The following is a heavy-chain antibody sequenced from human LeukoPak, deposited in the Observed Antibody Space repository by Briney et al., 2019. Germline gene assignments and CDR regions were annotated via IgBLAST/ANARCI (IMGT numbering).Heavy chain of an antibody. V-gene: IGHV4-59*01. CDR2: IYYSGST. CDR1: GGSIRSYY. J-gene: IGHJ4*02. Sequence: SETLSLTCTVSGGSIRSYYWRWIRQPPGKGLEGIGYIYYSGSTNYNPSLKSRVSISVDTSKSQFSLRLSSMSAADTAVYYCARVGDTSGYFYFLDYWGQGTLVTVSS. D-gene: IGHD3-22*01. CDR3: ARVGDTSGYFYFLDY.